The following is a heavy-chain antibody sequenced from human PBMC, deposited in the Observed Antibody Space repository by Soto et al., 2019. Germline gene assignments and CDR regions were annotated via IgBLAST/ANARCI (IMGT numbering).Heavy chain of an antibody. D-gene: IGHD3-3*01. J-gene: IGHJ4*02. CDR3: ARGGKDFWSGTFHY. V-gene: IGHV4-4*07. CDR1: GGSISNYF. Sequence: SETLSLTCTVSGGSISNYFCNWIRQPAGKGLEWIGRIDNSGSTNYNPSLKSRITMSADTSRNQFSLKLNSVTAADTAVYYCARGGKDFWSGTFHYSGQGARVTVSS. CDR2: IDNSGST.